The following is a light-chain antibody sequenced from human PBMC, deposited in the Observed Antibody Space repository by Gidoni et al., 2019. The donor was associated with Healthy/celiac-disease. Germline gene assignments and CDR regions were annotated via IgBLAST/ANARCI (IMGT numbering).Light chain of an antibody. V-gene: IGLV2-14*01. Sequence: QSALPQPASVSGSPGQSITISCTGTSSDVGGYNYVSWYQQQPGKAPKLMIYEVSNRPSGVSNRFSGSKSGNTASLTISGLQAEDEADYYCSSYTSSSSVVFGGGTKLTVL. CDR3: SSYTSSSSVV. CDR1: SSDVGGYNY. CDR2: EVS. J-gene: IGLJ2*01.